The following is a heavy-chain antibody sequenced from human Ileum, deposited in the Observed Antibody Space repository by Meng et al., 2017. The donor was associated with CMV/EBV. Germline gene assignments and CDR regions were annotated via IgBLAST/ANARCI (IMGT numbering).Heavy chain of an antibody. D-gene: IGHD6-6*01. J-gene: IGHJ4*02. CDR2: IYYSGST. CDR3: ARQGDSSSSDFDY. CDR1: GGSISSSSYY. V-gene: IGHV4-39*01. Sequence: FSGGSISSSSYYWGWIRQPPGKGLEWIGSIYYSGSTYYNPSLKSRVTISVDTSKNQFSLKLSSVTAADTAVYYCARQGDSSSSDFDYWGQGTLVTISS.